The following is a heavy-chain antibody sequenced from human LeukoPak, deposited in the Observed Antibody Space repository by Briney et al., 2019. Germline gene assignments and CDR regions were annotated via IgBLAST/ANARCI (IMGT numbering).Heavy chain of an antibody. CDR3: ASRPAANFF. CDR2: ISGGSNFI. D-gene: IGHD2-2*01. Sequence: GRSLRLSCAASGFTFRTYWLSWVRQALGEGLEWVASISGGSNFIYYADSVKGRFNISRDNAQNSLYLQMNSLRAEDTAVYYCASRPAANFFWGQGTLVTVSS. J-gene: IGHJ4*02. CDR1: GFTFRTYW. V-gene: IGHV3-21*01.